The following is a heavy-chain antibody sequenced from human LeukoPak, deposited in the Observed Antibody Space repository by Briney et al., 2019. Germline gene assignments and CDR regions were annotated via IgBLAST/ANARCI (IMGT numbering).Heavy chain of an antibody. D-gene: IGHD2-2*01. J-gene: IGHJ4*02. V-gene: IGHV3-7*04. CDR3: ARGQYQLL. Sequence: GGSLRLSCAASGFIFSSYWMSWVRQAPGKGLEWVAKVNPDGNEKYYVDPVRGRFTISKDNPKNSVYLQMDSLKAEDTAVYYCARGQYQLLWGKGALIIVSS. CDR2: VNPDGNEK. CDR1: GFIFSSYW.